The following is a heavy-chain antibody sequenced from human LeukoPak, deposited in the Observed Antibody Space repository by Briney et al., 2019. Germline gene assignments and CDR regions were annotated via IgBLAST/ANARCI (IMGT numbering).Heavy chain of an antibody. J-gene: IGHJ5*02. D-gene: IGHD3-10*01. V-gene: IGHV3-21*01. Sequence: GGSLRLSCAASGFTFSYYSMNWVRQAPGKGLEWVSSITGSSIYIYYADSVKGRFTISRDNAKNSLYLQMNSLRGEDTAVYYCARSGGPGTYHQLRYNWFDPWGQGTLVTVSS. CDR1: GFTFSYYS. CDR3: ARSGGPGTYHQLRYNWFDP. CDR2: ITGSSIYI.